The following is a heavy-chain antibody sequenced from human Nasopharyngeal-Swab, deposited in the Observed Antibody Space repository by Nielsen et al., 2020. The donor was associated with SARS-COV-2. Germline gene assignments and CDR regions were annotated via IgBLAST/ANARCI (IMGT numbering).Heavy chain of an antibody. Sequence: SVKVSCKASGGTFRSYAISWVRQPPGQGLEWMGGIIPIFGTANYAQKFQGRVTITADESTSTAYMELSSLRSEDTAVYYCARRPYSSSSGDYYYGMDVWGQGTTVTVSS. CDR3: ARRPYSSSSGDYYYGMDV. D-gene: IGHD6-6*01. J-gene: IGHJ6*02. CDR2: IIPIFGTA. CDR1: GGTFRSYA. V-gene: IGHV1-69*13.